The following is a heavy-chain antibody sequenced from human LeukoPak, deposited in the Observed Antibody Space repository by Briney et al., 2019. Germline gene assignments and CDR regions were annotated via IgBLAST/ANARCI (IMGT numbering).Heavy chain of an antibody. D-gene: IGHD2-21*01. CDR1: GFTFDDYA. CDR2: ISWNSGSI. J-gene: IGHJ4*02. CDR3: AKASTATCGGDCYFVY. V-gene: IGHV3-9*03. Sequence: GGSLGLSCAASGFTFDDYAMHWVRQAPGKGLERVSGISWNSGSIGYADSVKGRFTISRDNAKNSLYLQMNSLRAEDMALYYCAKASTATCGGDCYFVYWGQGTLVTVSS.